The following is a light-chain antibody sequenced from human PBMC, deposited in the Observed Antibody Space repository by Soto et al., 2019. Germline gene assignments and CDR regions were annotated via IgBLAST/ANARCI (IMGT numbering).Light chain of an antibody. Sequence: IQMTQSPSSLSASVGDRVTITCRASQSISSYLNWYQQKPGKAPKLLIYAASSLQSGVPSRFSGSGSGTDFTLTISRLQPEDFATYYCQQYNTYRAFGQGTKVDIK. V-gene: IGKV1-39*01. J-gene: IGKJ1*01. CDR1: QSISSY. CDR2: AAS. CDR3: QQYNTYRA.